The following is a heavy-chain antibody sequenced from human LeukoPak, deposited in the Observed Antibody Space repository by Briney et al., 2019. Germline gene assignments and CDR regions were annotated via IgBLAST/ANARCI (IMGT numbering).Heavy chain of an antibody. CDR1: GFTFSSYW. CDR3: AKGGSSSPRSTFDY. D-gene: IGHD6-13*01. Sequence: GGSLRLSCAASGFTFSSYWMHWVRQAPGKGLVWVSHINGDGSTTSYADSVKGRFTISRDNAKNTVYLQMNCLRAEDTAVYYCAKGGSSSPRSTFDYWGQGTLLTVSS. CDR2: INGDGSTT. J-gene: IGHJ4*02. V-gene: IGHV3-74*01.